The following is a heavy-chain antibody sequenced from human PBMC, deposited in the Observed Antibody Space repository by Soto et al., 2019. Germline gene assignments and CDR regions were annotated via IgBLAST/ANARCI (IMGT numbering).Heavy chain of an antibody. CDR2: IYYSGST. J-gene: IGHJ5*02. Sequence: PSETLSLTCTVSGGSISSGDYYWSWIRQPPGKGLEWIGYIYYSGSTYYNPSLKSRVTISVDTSKNQFSLKLSSVTAADTAVYYCASSVVVVAATPDGNWFDPWGQGTLVTVSS. D-gene: IGHD2-15*01. CDR3: ASSVVVVAATPDGNWFDP. CDR1: GGSISSGDYY. V-gene: IGHV4-30-4*01.